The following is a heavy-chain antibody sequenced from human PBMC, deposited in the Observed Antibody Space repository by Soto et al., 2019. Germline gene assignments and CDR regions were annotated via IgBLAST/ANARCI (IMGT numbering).Heavy chain of an antibody. CDR2: ISGSGGST. CDR3: AKLLIVVVVAAADY. CDR1: GFTFSSYA. J-gene: IGHJ4*02. V-gene: IGHV3-23*01. D-gene: IGHD2-15*01. Sequence: EVQLLESGGGLVQPGGSLRLSCVASGFTFSSYAMSWVRQAPGKGLEWVSAISGSGGSTYYADSVKGRFTISRDNSKNTLYLQMNSLRAEDTAVYYCAKLLIVVVVAAADYWGQGTLVTVSS.